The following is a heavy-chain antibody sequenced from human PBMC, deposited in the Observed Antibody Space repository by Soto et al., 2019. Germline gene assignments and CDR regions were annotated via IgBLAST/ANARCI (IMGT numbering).Heavy chain of an antibody. J-gene: IGHJ6*02. V-gene: IGHV4-34*01. D-gene: IGHD6-13*01. CDR2: LNQSGST. Sequence: PSETLSLTCAVYGGSFSDYSWSWIRQPPGKGLEWIGELNQSGSTNYNPSLKSRVTMSVDTSKKQFSLKLTSVTAADTAVYYCARYSSNWFQTEGMDVWGQGTTVTVSS. CDR1: GGSFSDYS. CDR3: ARYSSNWFQTEGMDV.